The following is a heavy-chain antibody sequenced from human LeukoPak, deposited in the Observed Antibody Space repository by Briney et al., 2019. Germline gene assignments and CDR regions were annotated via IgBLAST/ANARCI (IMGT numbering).Heavy chain of an antibody. CDR1: GFTFSSYE. J-gene: IGHJ4*02. Sequence: GGSLRLSCAASGFTFSSYEMNWVRQAPGKGLEWVSSISSSSYIYYADSVKGRFTISRDNAKNSLYLQMNSLRAEDTAVYYCATFPGRESEHDYWGQGTLVTVST. CDR2: ISSSSYI. V-gene: IGHV3-21*01. CDR3: ATFPGRESEHDY.